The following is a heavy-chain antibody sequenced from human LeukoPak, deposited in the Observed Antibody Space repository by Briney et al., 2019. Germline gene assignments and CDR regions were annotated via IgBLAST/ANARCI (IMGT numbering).Heavy chain of an antibody. Sequence: GGSLRLSCAASGFTVSSNYMSWVRQAPGKGLEWVSAIYSGGSTYYADSVKGRFTISRDNSKNTLYLQMNSLRAEDTAVYYCARLPYYYDSSGYRDAYDAFDIWGQGTMVTVSS. CDR3: ARLPYYYDSSGYRDAYDAFDI. J-gene: IGHJ3*02. CDR2: IYSGGST. CDR1: GFTVSSNY. V-gene: IGHV3-53*01. D-gene: IGHD3-22*01.